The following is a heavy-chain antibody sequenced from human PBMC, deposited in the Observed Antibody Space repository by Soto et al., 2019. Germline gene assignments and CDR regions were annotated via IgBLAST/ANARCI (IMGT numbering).Heavy chain of an antibody. Sequence: QVQLQESGPGLVKPSGTLSLTCAVSGGSISSSHWWTWVRQSPGKGLAYIGEISHSGTSNSNPSLKSRVTLSVDKSKNHFSLTLTSVTAADTAVYYCARVVLTITRGAFDAWFQGTLVIGSS. CDR1: GGSISSSHW. CDR2: ISHSGTS. D-gene: IGHD3-9*01. CDR3: ARVVLTITRGAFDA. J-gene: IGHJ3*01. V-gene: IGHV4-4*02.